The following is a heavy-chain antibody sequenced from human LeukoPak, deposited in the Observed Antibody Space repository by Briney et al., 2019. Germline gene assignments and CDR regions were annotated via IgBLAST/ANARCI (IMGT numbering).Heavy chain of an antibody. CDR1: GFTFDDYA. CDR2: ISWNSGSI. CDR3: AKELRDGRYCSSTSCFDFDY. Sequence: GGSLRLSCAASGFTFDDYAMHWVRQAPGKGLEWVSGISWNSGSIGYADSVKGRFTISRDNAKNSLYLQMNSLRAEDTALYCCAKELRDGRYCSSTSCFDFDYWGQGTLVTVSS. D-gene: IGHD2-2*01. V-gene: IGHV3-9*01. J-gene: IGHJ4*02.